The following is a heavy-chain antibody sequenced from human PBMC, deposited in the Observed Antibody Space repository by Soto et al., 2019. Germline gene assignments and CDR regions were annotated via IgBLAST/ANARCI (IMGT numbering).Heavy chain of an antibody. J-gene: IGHJ4*02. D-gene: IGHD3-10*01. Sequence: AVKVSCKASGGTFSSYAISWVRQAPGQGLEWMGGIIPIFGTANYAQKFQGRVTITADESTSTAYMELSSLRSEDTAVYYCARDYYGSGSYYKPFDYWGQGTLVTVSS. V-gene: IGHV1-69*13. CDR3: ARDYYGSGSYYKPFDY. CDR2: IIPIFGTA. CDR1: GGTFSSYA.